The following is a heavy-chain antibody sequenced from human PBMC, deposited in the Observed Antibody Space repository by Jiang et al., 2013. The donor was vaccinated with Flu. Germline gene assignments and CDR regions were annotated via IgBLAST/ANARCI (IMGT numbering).Heavy chain of an antibody. CDR2: INHSGST. J-gene: IGHJ4*02. V-gene: IGHV4-34*01. CDR1: GGSFSGYY. CDR3: ARHPRKGGSYDAFDY. D-gene: IGHD1-26*01. Sequence: LLKPSETLSLTCAVYGGSFSGYYWSWIRQPPGKGLEWIGEINHSGSTNYNPSLKSRVTISVDTSKNQFSLKLSSVTAADTAVYYCARHPRKGGSYDAFDYWGQGTLVTVSS.